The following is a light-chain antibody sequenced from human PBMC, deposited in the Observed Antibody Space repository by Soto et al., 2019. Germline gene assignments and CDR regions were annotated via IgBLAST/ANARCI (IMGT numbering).Light chain of an antibody. CDR2: YAS. V-gene: IGKV3-11*01. Sequence: EIVWTQSPATLSLSPGERATLSCRASPSVSSYLAWYPPKPCHAPSLLIYYASHSATALPARCSGSGSGTDFTLTSSILEPEDSAVYGRQQSSNWPPAFGQGTRLEIK. CDR1: PSVSSY. J-gene: IGKJ5*01. CDR3: QQSSNWPPA.